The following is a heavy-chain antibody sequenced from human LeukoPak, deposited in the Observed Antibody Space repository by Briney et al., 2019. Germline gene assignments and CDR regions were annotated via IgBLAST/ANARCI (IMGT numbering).Heavy chain of an antibody. J-gene: IGHJ4*02. Sequence: SETLSLTCTVSGGSISSYYWSWIRQPPGKGLEWIGYVYYSGSTNYNPSLTSRVTISVDTSKNQFSLKLSSVTAADTAVYYCASLNPYSSGWWTDYWGQGTLVTVSS. CDR1: GGSISSYY. D-gene: IGHD6-19*01. V-gene: IGHV4-59*08. CDR2: VYYSGST. CDR3: ASLNPYSSGWWTDY.